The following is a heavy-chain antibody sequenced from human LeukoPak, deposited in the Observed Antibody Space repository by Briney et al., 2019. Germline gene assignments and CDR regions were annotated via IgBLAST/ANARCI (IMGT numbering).Heavy chain of an antibody. Sequence: KPSETLSLTCTVSGGSISSYYWSWIRQPPGKGLEWVGYIYYSGITNYNPSLKSRVTISIDTSKNHFSLQLSSVTAADTAVYYCASSHLYSSSWYLSGRFDFWGQGTLVTVSS. CDR1: GGSISSYY. J-gene: IGHJ4*02. CDR2: IYYSGIT. D-gene: IGHD6-13*01. CDR3: ASSHLYSSSWYLSGRFDF. V-gene: IGHV4-59*01.